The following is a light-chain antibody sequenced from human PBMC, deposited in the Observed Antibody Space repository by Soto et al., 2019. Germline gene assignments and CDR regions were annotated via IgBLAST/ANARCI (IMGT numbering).Light chain of an antibody. Sequence: EIVLTQSPATVSLSPGERATLSCRASQSVSSYLAWYQQKPGQAPRLHIYDASNRATGIPARFSGSGSGTDFTPTISSPEPEDFAVYYCQQRSNWPPWTFGQGTKVDVK. CDR3: QQRSNWPPWT. CDR1: QSVSSY. V-gene: IGKV3-11*01. J-gene: IGKJ1*01. CDR2: DAS.